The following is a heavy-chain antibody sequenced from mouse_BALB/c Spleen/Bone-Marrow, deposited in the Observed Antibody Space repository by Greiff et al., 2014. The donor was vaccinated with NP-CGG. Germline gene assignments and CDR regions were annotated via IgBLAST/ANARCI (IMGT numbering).Heavy chain of an antibody. CDR1: GYTFTNYV. CDR3: AREGLRRGYYCAMDY. Sequence: VHVKQSGPELVKPGASVKMSCKASGYTFTNYVMHWVKQKPGQGLEWIGYINPYDDATKYNEKFKGKATLTSGISSSTAYMELSSLTSEDSTLYYCAREGLRRGYYCAMDYWGQGTSVTVSS. V-gene: IGHV1-14*01. J-gene: IGHJ4*01. D-gene: IGHD2-4*01. CDR2: INPYDDAT.